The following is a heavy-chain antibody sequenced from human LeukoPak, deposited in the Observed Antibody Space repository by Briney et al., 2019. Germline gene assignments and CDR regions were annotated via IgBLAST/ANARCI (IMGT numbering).Heavy chain of an antibody. CDR1: GFTFSNYV. D-gene: IGHD4-11*01. CDR2: ISYDGTNK. J-gene: IGHJ4*01. Sequence: GESLRLSCEASGFTFSNYVIHWVRQAPGKGLEWLAVISYDGTNKYYADTVKGRFTISRDNSQNTLFLQMNSLRAEDTAMYYCARDAQRGFDYSNSLEYWGHGTLVTVSS. V-gene: IGHV3-30*03. CDR3: ARDAQRGFDYSNSLEY.